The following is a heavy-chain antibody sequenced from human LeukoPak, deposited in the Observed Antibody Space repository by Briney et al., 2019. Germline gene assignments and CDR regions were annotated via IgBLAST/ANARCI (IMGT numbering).Heavy chain of an antibody. CDR3: ARERLAMVRGVIPKEAWGWFDP. CDR1: GDSISSSNW. J-gene: IGHJ5*02. Sequence: SGTLSLTCTVSGDSISSSNWWSWVRQPPGKGLEWIGEIYHSGSTNNNPSLKSRVTISVDKPKNQFSLELSSVTAADTAVYYCARERLAMVRGVIPKEAWGWFDPWGQGTLVTVSS. CDR2: IYHSGST. D-gene: IGHD3-10*01. V-gene: IGHV4-4*02.